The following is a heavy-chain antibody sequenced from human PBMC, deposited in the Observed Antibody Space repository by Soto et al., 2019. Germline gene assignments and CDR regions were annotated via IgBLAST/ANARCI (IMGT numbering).Heavy chain of an antibody. Sequence: SETLSLTCAVYGGSFSCYYWSWIRQPPGKGLEWIGEINHSGSTNYNPSLKSRVTISVDTSKNQFSLKLSSVTAADTAVYYCAREGVITFGGVIASGFDPWGQGTLVTVSS. CDR3: AREGVITFGGVIASGFDP. V-gene: IGHV4-34*01. J-gene: IGHJ5*02. CDR2: INHSGST. CDR1: GGSFSCYY. D-gene: IGHD3-16*02.